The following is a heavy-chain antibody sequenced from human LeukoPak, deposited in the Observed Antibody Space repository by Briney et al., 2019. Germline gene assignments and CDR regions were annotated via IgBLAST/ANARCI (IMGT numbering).Heavy chain of an antibody. D-gene: IGHD2-21*02. J-gene: IGHJ6*02. CDR1: GFTFDDYA. CDR2: ISWNSGSI. CDR3: AKDTGGDWTPGMDV. Sequence: SGGSLRLSCAASGFTFDDYAMHWVRQAPGKGLEWVSGISWNSGSIGYADSVKGRFTISRDNAKNSLYLQMNSLRAEDTALYYCAKDTGGDWTPGMDVWGQGTTVTVSS. V-gene: IGHV3-9*01.